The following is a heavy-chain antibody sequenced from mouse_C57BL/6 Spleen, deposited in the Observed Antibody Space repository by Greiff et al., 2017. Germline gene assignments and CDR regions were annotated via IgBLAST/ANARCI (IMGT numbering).Heavy chain of an antibody. CDR3: ERETPYYGKLYYLDY. D-gene: IGHD1-1*01. J-gene: IGHJ2*01. Sequence: ESGPGLVKPSQSLSLTCSVTGYSITSGYYRNWLRQFPGNKLEWTGYISYDGSNNYNPSLKNRISITRDTSKNQFFLKLKSVTTEETATYYCERETPYYGKLYYLDYGGQGTTLTVSS. V-gene: IGHV3-6*01. CDR1: GYSITSGYY. CDR2: ISYDGSN.